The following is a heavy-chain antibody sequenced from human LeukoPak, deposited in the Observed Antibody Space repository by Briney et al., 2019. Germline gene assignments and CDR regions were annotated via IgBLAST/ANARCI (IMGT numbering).Heavy chain of an antibody. CDR3: AKVSAAAGTDYYYYMDV. Sequence: TGGSLRLSCATSGLTFSSYGMHWVRQAPGKGLEWVAFIRYDGSNKYYADSVKGRFTISRDNSKNTLYLQMNSLRAEDTAVYYCAKVSAAAGTDYYYYMDVWGKGTTVTVSS. J-gene: IGHJ6*03. D-gene: IGHD6-13*01. V-gene: IGHV3-30*02. CDR1: GLTFSSYG. CDR2: IRYDGSNK.